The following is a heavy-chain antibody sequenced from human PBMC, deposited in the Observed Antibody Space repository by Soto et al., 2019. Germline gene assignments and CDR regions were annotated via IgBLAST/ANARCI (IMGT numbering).Heavy chain of an antibody. Sequence: ASVKVSCKASGYTFTSYYMHWVRQAPGQGLEWMGIINPSGGSTSYAQKSQGRVTMTRDTSTSTVYMELSSLRSEDTAVYYCAIGPRGSSWYNGMDVWGQGTTVTVSS. V-gene: IGHV1-46*01. J-gene: IGHJ6*02. CDR2: INPSGGST. D-gene: IGHD6-13*01. CDR1: GYTFTSYY. CDR3: AIGPRGSSWYNGMDV.